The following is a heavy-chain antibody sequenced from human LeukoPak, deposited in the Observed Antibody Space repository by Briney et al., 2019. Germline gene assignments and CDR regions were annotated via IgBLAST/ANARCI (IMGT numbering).Heavy chain of an antibody. CDR1: GGSISSSSYY. V-gene: IGHV4-39*01. Sequence: SETPSLPCTVSGGSISSSSYYWGWIRPPPGKGLEWIGSIYYSGSTYYNPSLKSRVTISVDTSKNQFSLKLSSVTAADTAVYYCARLRPWYFDLWGRGTLVTVSS. CDR2: IYYSGST. CDR3: ARLRPWYFDL. J-gene: IGHJ2*01.